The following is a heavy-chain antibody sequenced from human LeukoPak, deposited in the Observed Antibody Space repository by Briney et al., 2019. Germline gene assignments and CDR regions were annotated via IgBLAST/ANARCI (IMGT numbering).Heavy chain of an antibody. J-gene: IGHJ6*04. CDR3: AKEEGYYDFWSAPGV. V-gene: IGHV3-30*02. Sequence: GGSLRLSCAASGFTFSSYGMHWVRQAPGKGLEWVAFIRYDGSNKYYADSVKGRFTISRDNSKNTLYLQMNSLRAEDTAVYYCAKEEGYYDFWSAPGVWGKGTTVTVSS. CDR1: GFTFSSYG. D-gene: IGHD3-3*01. CDR2: IRYDGSNK.